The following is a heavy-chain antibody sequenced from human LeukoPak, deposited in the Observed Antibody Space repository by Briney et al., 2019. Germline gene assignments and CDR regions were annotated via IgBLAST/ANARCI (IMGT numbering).Heavy chain of an antibody. CDR3: ARDQEGFDY. CDR1: GYTFTSNY. CDR2: IYPRDGST. V-gene: IGHV1-46*01. J-gene: IGHJ4*02. Sequence: ASVKVSCKASGYTFTSNYIHWVRQAPGQGLEWIGMIYPRDGSTSYAQKFQGRVTVTRDTSTSTAHMELSGLRSEDTAVYYCARDQEGFDYWGQGTLVTVSS.